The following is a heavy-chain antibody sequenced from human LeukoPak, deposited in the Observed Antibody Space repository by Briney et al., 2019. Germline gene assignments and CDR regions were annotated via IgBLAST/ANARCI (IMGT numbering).Heavy chain of an antibody. CDR3: ARDQSIVGATEDY. V-gene: IGHV1-2*02. CDR1: GYTFTGYY. CDR2: INPNSGGT. J-gene: IGHJ4*02. Sequence: ASVKVSCKASGYTFTGYYMHWVRQAPGQGLEWMGWINPNSGGTNYAQKFQGRVTMTRDTSISTAYMELSRLRSDDTAVYYCARDQSIVGATEDYWGQGTLVTVSS. D-gene: IGHD1-26*01.